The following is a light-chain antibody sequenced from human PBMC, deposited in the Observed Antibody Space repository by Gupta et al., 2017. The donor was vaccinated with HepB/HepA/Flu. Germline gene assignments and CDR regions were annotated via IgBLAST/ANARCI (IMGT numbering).Light chain of an antibody. CDR3: SSYTTSSSNVI. Sequence: QPALTQPASVSGSPGQSVTLSCPGTSRDFGGYEYGSWDQQHPGKDPILIIDDVTSRPSGVSLRCSGSKSGNTASLTISGLQAEDEAYYYCSSYTTSSSNVIFGGGTKLTVL. CDR1: SRDFGGYEY. J-gene: IGLJ2*01. V-gene: IGLV2-14*03. CDR2: DVT.